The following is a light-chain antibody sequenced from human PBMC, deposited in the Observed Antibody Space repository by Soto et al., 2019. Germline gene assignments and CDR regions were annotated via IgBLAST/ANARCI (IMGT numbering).Light chain of an antibody. V-gene: IGLV2-14*02. Sequence: QSALTQPASVSGSPGQSITISCTGTSSDVGGSGLVSWYQFHPGKAPKLIIYEASNRPSGVPDRFSGSKSGNTASLTISGLQAADEADYYCSLYTSENTYVFGTGTKLTVL. CDR2: EAS. J-gene: IGLJ1*01. CDR3: SLYTSENTYV. CDR1: SSDVGGSGL.